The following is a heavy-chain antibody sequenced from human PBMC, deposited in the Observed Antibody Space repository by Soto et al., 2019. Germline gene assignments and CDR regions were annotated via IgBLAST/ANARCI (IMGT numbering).Heavy chain of an antibody. CDR1: GYTFTSYG. CDR2: ISAYNGNT. Sequence: QVQLVQSGAEVKKPGASVKVSCKASGYTFTSYGISWVRQAPGQGLEWMGWISAYNGNTNYAQKLQGRVTKTTETSTSTAYMALRSVRSDDTAVYYCERDRGGSSWYLGSGAEFDYWGQGTLVTVSS. D-gene: IGHD6-13*01. J-gene: IGHJ4*02. CDR3: ERDRGGSSWYLGSGAEFDY. V-gene: IGHV1-18*04.